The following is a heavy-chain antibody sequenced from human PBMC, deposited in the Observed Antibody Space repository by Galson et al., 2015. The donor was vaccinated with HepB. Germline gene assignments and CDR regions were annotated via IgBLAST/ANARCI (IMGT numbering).Heavy chain of an antibody. CDR2: ILCEERKE. V-gene: IGHV3-33*04. CDR1: GLTFGLNR. D-gene: IGHD1-26*01. Sequence: PLSLDGAAHGLTFGLNRLDWVRRAPGDGLECVAVILCEERKECYADSVTGRFNISRDNSKNTLFLQMDILRVEDPAVYNCASAYSYGWLDHWGQGTLVTVSS. CDR3: ASAYSYGWLDH. J-gene: IGHJ4*02.